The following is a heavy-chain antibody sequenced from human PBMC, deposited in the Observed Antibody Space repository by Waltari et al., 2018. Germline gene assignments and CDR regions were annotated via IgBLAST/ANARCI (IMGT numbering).Heavy chain of an antibody. Sequence: QLQLVQSGAEVNKPGASVKVSCTGSGFIFSHYGITWVRQATGQGLEWMVWISAYNGNTNYEQKFQGRVTMTTDTSTSTAYMELRSLRSDDTAVYYCARDDVDSSSFGGFWGQGTLVTVSS. CDR2: ISAYNGNT. CDR3: ARDDVDSSSFGGF. J-gene: IGHJ4*02. CDR1: GFIFSHYG. D-gene: IGHD6-13*01. V-gene: IGHV1-18*01.